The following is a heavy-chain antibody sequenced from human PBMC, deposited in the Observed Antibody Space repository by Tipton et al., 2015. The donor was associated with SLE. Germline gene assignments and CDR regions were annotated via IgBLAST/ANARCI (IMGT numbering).Heavy chain of an antibody. V-gene: IGHV3-7*01. D-gene: IGHD3-22*01. CDR1: GFTLNTYW. CDR3: ATIPNYKYDGSGATDV. CDR2: MNQEGSEK. Sequence: GSLRLSCAASGFTLNTYWMSWVRQAPGKGLEWVANMNQEGSEKYYVGSVKGRFTISRDNAKNSLYLQMNSLRAEDTAVYHCATIPNYKYDGSGATDVWGKGTTVTVSS. J-gene: IGHJ6*03.